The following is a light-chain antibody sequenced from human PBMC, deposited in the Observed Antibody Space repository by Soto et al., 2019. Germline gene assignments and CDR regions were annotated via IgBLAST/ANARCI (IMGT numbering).Light chain of an antibody. CDR3: HQYNTWPPGT. V-gene: IGKV3-15*01. J-gene: IGKJ1*01. CDR2: GVP. CDR1: QSLDST. Sequence: EIVMTQSPATLSVSPGERATLSCRASQSLDSTLAWYQQKPGQAPRLLIYGVPTRATGIPARFGGSGSGTEFTLTITSLQSEDFAVYYCHQYNTWPPGTFGQGTKVEIK.